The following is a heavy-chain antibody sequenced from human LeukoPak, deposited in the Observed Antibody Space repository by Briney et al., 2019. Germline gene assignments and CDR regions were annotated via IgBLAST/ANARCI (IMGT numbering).Heavy chain of an antibody. J-gene: IGHJ4*02. Sequence: SEARSLTCTVSGGSISSYYWSWIRQPPGKGLEWIGYIYYSGSTNYNPSLKSRVTISVDTSKNQFSLKLSSVTAADTAVYYCARHESGSYSNYFDYWGQGTLVTVSS. V-gene: IGHV4-59*08. CDR3: ARHESGSYSNYFDY. CDR1: GGSISSYY. CDR2: IYYSGST. D-gene: IGHD3-22*01.